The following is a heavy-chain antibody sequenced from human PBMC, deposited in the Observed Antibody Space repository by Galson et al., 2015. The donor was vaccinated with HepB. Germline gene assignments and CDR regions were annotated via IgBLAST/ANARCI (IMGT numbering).Heavy chain of an antibody. J-gene: IGHJ4*02. V-gene: IGHV4-38-2*02. CDR2: IYHSGST. D-gene: IGHD6-13*01. CDR3: ARDAPYSSSWLSMVFGSGGRGVFDY. Sequence: ETLSLTCAVSGYSISSGYYWGWIRQPPGKGLEWIGSIYHSGSTYYNPSLKSRVTISVDTSKNQFSLKLSSVTAADTAVYYCARDAPYSSSWLSMVFGSGGRGVFDYWGQGTLGTVSS. CDR1: GYSISSGYY.